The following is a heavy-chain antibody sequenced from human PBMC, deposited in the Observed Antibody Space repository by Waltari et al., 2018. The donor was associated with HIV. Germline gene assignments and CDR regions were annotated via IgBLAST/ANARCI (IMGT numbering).Heavy chain of an antibody. CDR1: GYPFSSYD. CDR3: ARGGRTGYYYGMDI. V-gene: IGHV1-8*01. Sequence: QVQLVQSGAEVKKHGASVTVSCKASGYPFSSYDINCVRQATGQGLEWMGWMNPNSGNIGYAQKFQGRVTMTTNTSITTAHMELSSLRSEDTAVYYCARGGRTGYYYGMDIWGQGTTVTVSS. CDR2: MNPNSGNI. J-gene: IGHJ6*02. D-gene: IGHD1-1*01.